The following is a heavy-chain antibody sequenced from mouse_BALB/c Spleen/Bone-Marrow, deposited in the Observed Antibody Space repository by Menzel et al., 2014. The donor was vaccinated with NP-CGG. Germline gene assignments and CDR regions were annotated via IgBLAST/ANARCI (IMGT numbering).Heavy chain of an antibody. CDR3: VRGNYGNYVDYFDF. D-gene: IGHD2-1*01. Sequence: EVKVEESGGGLVQPGGSLKLSCAASGFTFSNYGMSWVRQTPDKRLELVATNNSNGGSTYYPDSVKGRFTISRDTAKNTLYLQMSSLKSEETAMYYCVRGNYGNYVDYFDFWGQGTTLTVSS. V-gene: IGHV5-6-3*01. CDR1: GFTFSNYG. CDR2: NNSNGGST. J-gene: IGHJ2*01.